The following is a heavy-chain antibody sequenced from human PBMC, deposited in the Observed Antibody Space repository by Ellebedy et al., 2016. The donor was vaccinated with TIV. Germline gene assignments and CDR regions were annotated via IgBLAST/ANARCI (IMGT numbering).Heavy chain of an antibody. Sequence: AASVKVSCKASGYTFTNYAIHWVRQASGQGLEWLGWISAYNTNTNYAQRLRGRVSMTTDTSTSTAYMELRSLRSDDTAVYYCARVFVVVPTAMEYDYYYYTMDVWGQGTTVTVSS. CDR3: ARVFVVVPTAMEYDYYYYTMDV. V-gene: IGHV1-18*01. D-gene: IGHD2-2*01. J-gene: IGHJ6*02. CDR1: GYTFTNYA. CDR2: ISAYNTNT.